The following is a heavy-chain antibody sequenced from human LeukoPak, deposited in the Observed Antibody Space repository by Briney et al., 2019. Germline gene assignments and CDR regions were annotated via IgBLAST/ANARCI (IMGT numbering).Heavy chain of an antibody. Sequence: ASVKVSCKVSGYTLTELSMHWVRQAPGKGLEWKGGFDPEDGETIYAQKFQGRVTMTEDTSTDTAYMELSSLRSEDTAVYYCATGLVVVAATAIDYWGQGTLVTVSS. CDR3: ATGLVVVAATAIDY. CDR1: GYTLTELS. CDR2: FDPEDGET. J-gene: IGHJ4*02. D-gene: IGHD2-15*01. V-gene: IGHV1-24*01.